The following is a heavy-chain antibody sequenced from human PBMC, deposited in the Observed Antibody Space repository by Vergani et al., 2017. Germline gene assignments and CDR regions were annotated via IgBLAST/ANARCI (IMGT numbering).Heavy chain of an antibody. D-gene: IGHD6-13*01. J-gene: IGHJ5*02. V-gene: IGHV4-59*01. CDR2: IYYSGST. Sequence: QVQLQESGPGLVKPSETLSLTCTVSGGSISSYYWSWIRQPPGKGLEWIGYIYYSGSTNYNPSLKCRVTISVDTSKNQFSLKLSSVTAADTAVYYCARDSGYSSSWGNWFDPWGQGTLVTVSS. CDR1: GGSISSYY. CDR3: ARDSGYSSSWGNWFDP.